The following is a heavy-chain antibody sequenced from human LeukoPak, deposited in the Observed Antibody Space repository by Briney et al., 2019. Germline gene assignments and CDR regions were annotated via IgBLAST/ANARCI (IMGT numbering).Heavy chain of an antibody. V-gene: IGHV1-2*06. D-gene: IGHD2-15*01. Sequence: ASVKVSCRASGYTLTAYYIYWVRQAPGQGLEWMGRINPNSGGTDYAKNFRGRVTITRDTSISTAYLELSRLRSDDTAVYYCARGYCSGGTCYLVENWLDPWGQGTLVTVSS. J-gene: IGHJ5*02. CDR3: ARGYCSGGTCYLVENWLDP. CDR2: INPNSGGT. CDR1: GYTLTAYY.